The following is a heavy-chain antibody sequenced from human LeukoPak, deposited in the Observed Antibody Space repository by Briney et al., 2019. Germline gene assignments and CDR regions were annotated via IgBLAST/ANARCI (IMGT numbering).Heavy chain of an antibody. V-gene: IGHV4-59*08. CDR2: IYYTGST. CDR1: GGSITSYY. J-gene: IGHJ4*02. D-gene: IGHD3-22*01. CDR3: AASYFYDGIRYFDY. Sequence: PSETLSLTCSVSGGSITSYYWSWIRRPPGKELEWIGYIYYTGSTKSNPSLKSRVTISLDMSERQFSLKLSSVTAADTAIYYCAASYFYDGIRYFDYWGLGTLVTVSS.